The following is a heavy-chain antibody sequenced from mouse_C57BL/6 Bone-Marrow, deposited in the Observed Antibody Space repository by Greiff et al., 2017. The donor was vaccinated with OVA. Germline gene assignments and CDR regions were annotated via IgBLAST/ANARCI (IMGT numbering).Heavy chain of an antibody. CDR3: ARWEIYYYASNYDRYFYV. Sequence: EVQLQQSGPELVKPGASVKISCKASGYTFTDYYMNWVKQSHGKSLEWIGDINPNNGGTSYNQKFKGKATLTVDKSSSTAYMELSSLTSADSAVYYCARWEIYYYASNYDRYFYVCGRGTAVTVSS. V-gene: IGHV1-26*01. CDR1: GYTFTDYY. CDR2: INPNNGGT. D-gene: IGHD1-1*01. J-gene: IGHJ1*03.